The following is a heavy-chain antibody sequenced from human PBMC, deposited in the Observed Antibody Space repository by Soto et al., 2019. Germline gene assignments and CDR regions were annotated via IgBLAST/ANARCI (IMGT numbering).Heavy chain of an antibody. CDR2: ISYDGSNK. CDR1: GFTFSSYG. CDR3: AKDEIAAAGGTFDY. Sequence: QVQLVESGGGVVQPGRSLRLSCAASGFTFSSYGMHWVRQAPGKGLEWVAVISYDGSNKYCADSVKGRFTISRDNSKNTLYLQMNSLRAEDTAVYYCAKDEIAAAGGTFDYWGQGTLVTVSS. V-gene: IGHV3-30*18. J-gene: IGHJ4*02. D-gene: IGHD6-13*01.